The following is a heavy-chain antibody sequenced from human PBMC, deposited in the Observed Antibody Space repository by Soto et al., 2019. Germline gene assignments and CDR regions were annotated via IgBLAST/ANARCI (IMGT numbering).Heavy chain of an antibody. CDR2: ISGSGGST. V-gene: IGHV3-23*01. CDR3: XXXXXXDLFVNWFDP. Sequence: EVQLLESGGGLVQPGGSLRLSCAASGFTFSSYAMSWVRQAPGKGLEWVSAISGSGGSTYYADSVKGRFTISRDNSKNTLXXXXXSLXXXXXAXXXXXXXXXXDLFVNWFDPWGQGTLVTVSS. D-gene: IGHD3-10*02. CDR1: GFTFSSYA. J-gene: IGHJ5*02.